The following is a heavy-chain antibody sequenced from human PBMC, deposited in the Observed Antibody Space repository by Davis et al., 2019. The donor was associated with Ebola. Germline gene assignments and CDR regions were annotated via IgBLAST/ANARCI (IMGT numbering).Heavy chain of an antibody. J-gene: IGHJ1*01. CDR2: IYYSGST. CDR1: GGSFSGYY. D-gene: IGHD3-22*01. Sequence: SETLSLTCAVYGGSFSGYYWSWIRQPPGKGLEWTVYIYYSGSTYYNPSLKSRVTISVDTSKNQFSLKLSSVTAADTAVYYCARQSGYYFEYFQHWGQGTLVTVSS. V-gene: IGHV4-30-4*01. CDR3: ARQSGYYFEYFQH.